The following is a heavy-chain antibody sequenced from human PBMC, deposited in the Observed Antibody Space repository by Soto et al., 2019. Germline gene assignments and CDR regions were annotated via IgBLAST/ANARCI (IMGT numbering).Heavy chain of an antibody. V-gene: IGHV4-4*02. CDR2: IYHSGST. CDR1: GGSISSSNW. Sequence: PSETLSLTCAVSGGSISSSNWWSWVRQPPGKGLEWIGVIYHSGSTNYNPSLKSRVTISVDKSKNQFSLKLSSVTAADTAVYYCARVWTTVTNWFDPWGQGTLVTVSS. J-gene: IGHJ5*02. D-gene: IGHD4-17*01. CDR3: ARVWTTVTNWFDP.